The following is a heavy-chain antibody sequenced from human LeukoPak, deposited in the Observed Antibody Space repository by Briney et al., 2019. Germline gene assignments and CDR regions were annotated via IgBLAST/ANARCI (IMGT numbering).Heavy chain of an antibody. CDR3: VRLTAYSGYVLMGFEY. J-gene: IGHJ4*02. CDR1: GYTFTSYG. D-gene: IGHD5-12*01. V-gene: IGHV1-18*01. CDR2: ISAYNGNT. Sequence: GASVKVSCKASGYTFTSYGISWARQAPGQGLEWMGWISAYNGNTNYAQKLQGRVTMTTDTSTSTAYMELRSLRSDDTAVYYCVRLTAYSGYVLMGFEYWGQGTLVTVSS.